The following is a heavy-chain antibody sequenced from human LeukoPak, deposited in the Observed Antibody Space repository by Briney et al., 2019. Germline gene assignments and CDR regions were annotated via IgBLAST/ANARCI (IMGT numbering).Heavy chain of an antibody. V-gene: IGHV3-30*02. J-gene: IGHJ6*02. Sequence: GGSLRLSCEASGFTFNNFGMHWVRQAPGKGLEWVAFIGYDESKKYYAESVKGRFTISRDNSKNTLYLQMNSLRAEDTAVYYCAKDRIYYDSSYGMDVWGQGTTVTVSS. CDR1: GFTFNNFG. CDR2: IGYDESKK. CDR3: AKDRIYYDSSYGMDV. D-gene: IGHD3-22*01.